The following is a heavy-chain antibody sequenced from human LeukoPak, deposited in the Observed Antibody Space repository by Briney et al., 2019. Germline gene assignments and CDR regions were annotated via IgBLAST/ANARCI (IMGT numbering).Heavy chain of an antibody. CDR2: IYYSGST. V-gene: IGHV4-31*03. CDR1: GGSISSGGYY. D-gene: IGHD3-9*01. CDR3: ARDSSTIFPYYYYGMDV. Sequence: SETLSLTCTVSGGSISSGGYYWSWIRQHPGKGLEWIGYIYYSGSTYYNPSLKSRVTISVDTSKNQFSLKLSSVTAADTAVYYCARDSSTIFPYYYYGMDVWGQGTTVTVSS. J-gene: IGHJ6*02.